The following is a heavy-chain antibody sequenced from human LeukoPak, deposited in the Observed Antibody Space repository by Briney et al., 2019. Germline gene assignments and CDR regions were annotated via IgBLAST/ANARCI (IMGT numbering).Heavy chain of an antibody. J-gene: IGHJ6*03. CDR1: GFTFSSYG. CDR2: LLYDGNTK. CDR3: ARDHRPEIQYYYMDV. D-gene: IGHD1-14*01. Sequence: SGGSLRLSCAASGFTFSSYGMHWVRQAPGKGLEWVAALLYDGNTKHYADSVRGRFTISRDISKNTFYVQMNSLTAEDTAVYYCARDHRPEIQYYYMDVWGKGTTVAVSS. V-gene: IGHV3-33*01.